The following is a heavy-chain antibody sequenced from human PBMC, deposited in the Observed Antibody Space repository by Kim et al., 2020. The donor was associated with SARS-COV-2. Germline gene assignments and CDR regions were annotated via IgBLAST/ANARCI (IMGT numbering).Heavy chain of an antibody. CDR2: IYYSGST. CDR3: ATTNWVTDY. Sequence: SETLSLTCTVSGGSVSSGSYYWSWIRQPPGKGLEWIGYIYYSGSTNYNPSLKSRVTISVDTSKNQFSLKLSSVTAADTAVYYCATTNWVTDYWGQGTLVT. V-gene: IGHV4-61*01. D-gene: IGHD7-27*01. J-gene: IGHJ4*02. CDR1: GGSVSSGSYY.